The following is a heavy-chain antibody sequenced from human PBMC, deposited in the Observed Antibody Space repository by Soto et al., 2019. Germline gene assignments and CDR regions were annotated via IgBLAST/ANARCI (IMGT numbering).Heavy chain of an antibody. CDR2: INPNSGGT. CDR3: ARATYDSSGLFDY. J-gene: IGHJ4*02. D-gene: IGHD3-22*01. V-gene: IGHV1-2*04. CDR1: GYTFTGYY. Sequence: ASVKVSCKASGYTFTGYYMHWVRQAPGQGLGWMGWINPNSGGTNYAQKFQGWVTMTRDTSISTAYMELSRLRSDDTAVYYCARATYDSSGLFDYWGQGTLVTVSS.